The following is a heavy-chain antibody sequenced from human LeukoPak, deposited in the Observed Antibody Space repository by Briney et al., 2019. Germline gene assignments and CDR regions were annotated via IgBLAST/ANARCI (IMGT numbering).Heavy chain of an antibody. CDR3: ARDLGAARPNWFDP. CDR2: ISAYNSNT. V-gene: IGHV1-18*01. CDR1: GYTFTSYG. Sequence: ASVKVSCKASGYTFTSYGISWVRQAPGQGLEWMGWISAYNSNTNYAQKLQGRVTITTDTSTSTAYMELRSLRSDDTAVYYCARDLGAARPNWFDPWGQGTLVTVSS. D-gene: IGHD6-6*01. J-gene: IGHJ5*02.